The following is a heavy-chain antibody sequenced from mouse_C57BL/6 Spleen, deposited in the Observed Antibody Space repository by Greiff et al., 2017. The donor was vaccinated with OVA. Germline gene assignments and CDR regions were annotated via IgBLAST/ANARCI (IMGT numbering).Heavy chain of an antibody. D-gene: IGHD1-1*01. V-gene: IGHV2-5*01. CDR1: GFSLTSYG. Sequence: VQLQESGPGLVQPSQSLSITCTVSGFSLTSYGVHWVRQSPGTGLEWLGVIWRGGSTDYNAAFMSRLSITKDNSKSQVFFKMNSLQADDTAIYYCAFEGHYGSSSWFAYWGQGTLVTVSA. CDR3: AFEGHYGSSSWFAY. CDR2: IWRGGST. J-gene: IGHJ3*01.